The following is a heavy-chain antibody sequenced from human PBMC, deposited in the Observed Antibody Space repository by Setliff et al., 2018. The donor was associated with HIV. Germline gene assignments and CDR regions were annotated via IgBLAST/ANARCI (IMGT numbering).Heavy chain of an antibody. CDR3: ARGLSSSWPYYYYGMDV. CDR2: IIPIFGAT. Sequence: VASVKVSCKASGYTFNSYAMHWVRQAPGQRLEWMGGIIPIFGATNYAHKFQGRVTITADESTSTAYMELSSLRSEDTAVYYCARGLSSSWPYYYYGMDVWGNGTTVTVSS. CDR1: GYTFNSYA. D-gene: IGHD6-13*01. V-gene: IGHV1-69*13. J-gene: IGHJ6*04.